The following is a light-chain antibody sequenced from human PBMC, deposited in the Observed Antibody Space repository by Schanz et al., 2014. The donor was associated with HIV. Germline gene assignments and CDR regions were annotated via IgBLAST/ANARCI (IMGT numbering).Light chain of an antibody. Sequence: EIVLTQSPGTLSLSPGERATLSCRASQSVSSSYLAWYQQKPGQAPRLLIYGASSRATGIPDRFSGSGSGTDFTLTISRLEPEDFAVYYCQQYGSFALTFGGGTTVEIK. V-gene: IGKV3-20*01. J-gene: IGKJ4*01. CDR3: QQYGSFALT. CDR1: QSVSSSY. CDR2: GAS.